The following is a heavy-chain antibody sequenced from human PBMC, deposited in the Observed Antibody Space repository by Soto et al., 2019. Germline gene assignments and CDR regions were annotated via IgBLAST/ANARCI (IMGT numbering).Heavy chain of an antibody. CDR3: ARDGAVTGYYYGMDV. CDR2: ISYDGSNK. Sequence: QVQLVESGGGVVQPGRSLRLSCAASGFTFSSYAMHWVRQAPGKGLEWVAVISYDGSNKYYADSVKGRFTISRDNSKNTLYLQRNSLRAEDTAVYYCARDGAVTGYYYGMDVWGQGTTVTVSS. CDR1: GFTFSSYA. J-gene: IGHJ6*02. D-gene: IGHD2-21*02. V-gene: IGHV3-30-3*01.